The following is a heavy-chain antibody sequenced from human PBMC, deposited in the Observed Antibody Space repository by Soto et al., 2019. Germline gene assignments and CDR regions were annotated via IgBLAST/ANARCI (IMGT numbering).Heavy chain of an antibody. V-gene: IGHV1-69*13. J-gene: IGHJ4*02. D-gene: IGHD1-1*01. CDR2: IIPIFGTA. CDR3: ARGEKTATHSFES. Sequence: GFSVKLSCKTSGDTISKYLITWVRQAPGQGLEWMGGIIPIFGTANYAQRFQGRVTITADESTSTAYMELSSLRSEDTAVYYCARGEKTATHSFESWGQGTLVTVSS. CDR1: GDTISKYL.